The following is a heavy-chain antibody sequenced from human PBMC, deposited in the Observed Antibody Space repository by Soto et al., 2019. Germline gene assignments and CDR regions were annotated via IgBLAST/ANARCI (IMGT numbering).Heavy chain of an antibody. D-gene: IGHD4-17*01. V-gene: IGHV6-1*01. Sequence: SQTLSLTCAISGDSVSSNSAAWNWIRQSPSRGLEWLGRTYYRSKWYNDYAVSVKSRITINPDTSKNQFSLQLNSVTPEDTAVYYCARDSGYGDYVVVLDYYYGMDVWGQGTTVTVS. CDR1: GDSVSSNSAA. J-gene: IGHJ6*02. CDR2: TYYRSKWYN. CDR3: ARDSGYGDYVVVLDYYYGMDV.